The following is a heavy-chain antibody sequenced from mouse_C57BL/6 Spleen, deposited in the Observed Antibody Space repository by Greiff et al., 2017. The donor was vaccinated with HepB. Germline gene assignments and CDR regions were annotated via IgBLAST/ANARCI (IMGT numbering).Heavy chain of an antibody. CDR2: INPNNGGT. D-gene: IGHD2-12*01. J-gene: IGHJ4*01. Sequence: EVQLQQSGPELVKPGASVKISCKASGYTFTDYYMNWVKQSHGKSLEWIGDINPNNGGTSYNQKFKGKATLTVDKSSSTAYMELRSLTSEDSAVYYCAAYYSFYAMDYWGQGTSVTVSS. V-gene: IGHV1-26*01. CDR1: GYTFTDYY. CDR3: AAYYSFYAMDY.